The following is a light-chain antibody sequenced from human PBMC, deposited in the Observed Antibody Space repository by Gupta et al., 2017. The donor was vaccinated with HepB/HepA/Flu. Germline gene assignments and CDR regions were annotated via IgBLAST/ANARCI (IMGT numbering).Light chain of an antibody. J-gene: IGKJ1*01. CDR3: QQYYSTPT. V-gene: IGKV4-1*01. CDR2: WAS. Sequence: DLVMTQSPDSLAVSLGEWATINCKSSQSVLYSSNNKNYLAWYQQKPGQPPKLLIYWASTRESGVPDRFSGSGSGTDFTLTISSLQAEDVAVYYCQQYYSTPTFGQGTKVEIK. CDR1: QSVLYSSNNKNY.